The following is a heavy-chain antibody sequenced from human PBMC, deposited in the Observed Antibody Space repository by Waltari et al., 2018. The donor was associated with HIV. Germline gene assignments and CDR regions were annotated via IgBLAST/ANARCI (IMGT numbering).Heavy chain of an antibody. Sequence: EVQLVESGGGLVQPGGSLRLSCAASGFTFSSYWMHWVRPAPGKGRGCVVRIQSDGSSTSYAYSVKGRFTISRDNAKNTLYLQMNSLRAEDTAVYYCARLGYVWGSYRSPRAFDIWGQGTMVTVSS. J-gene: IGHJ3*02. CDR2: IQSDGSST. CDR3: ARLGYVWGSYRSPRAFDI. V-gene: IGHV3-74*01. D-gene: IGHD3-16*02. CDR1: GFTFSSYW.